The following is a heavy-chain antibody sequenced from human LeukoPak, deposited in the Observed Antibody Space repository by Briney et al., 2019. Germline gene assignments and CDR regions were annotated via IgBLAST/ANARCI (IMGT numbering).Heavy chain of an antibody. CDR1: GFTFSSYG. CDR3: ASPRAYYDFWSAESGAFDI. J-gene: IGHJ3*02. CDR2: INSDGSST. D-gene: IGHD3-3*01. V-gene: IGHV3-74*01. Sequence: GGSLRLSCAASGFTFSSYGMHWVRQAPGKGLVWVSRINSDGSSTSYADSVKGRFTISRDNAKNTLYLQMNSLRAEDTAVYYCASPRAYYDFWSAESGAFDIWGQGTMVTVSS.